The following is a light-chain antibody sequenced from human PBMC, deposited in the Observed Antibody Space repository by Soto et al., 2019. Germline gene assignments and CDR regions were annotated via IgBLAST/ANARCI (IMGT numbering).Light chain of an antibody. V-gene: IGKV1-5*03. CDR3: QQYDSYSVLT. Sequence: DIQMTQSPSTLSASVGDRVTITCRASQTISNWLAWYQQKPGKAPNLLIYTASNLNSGVPSRFSGSGSGTEFTLTISSMQPDDFATYYCQQYDSYSVLTFGGGTKVEIK. J-gene: IGKJ4*01. CDR1: QTISNW. CDR2: TAS.